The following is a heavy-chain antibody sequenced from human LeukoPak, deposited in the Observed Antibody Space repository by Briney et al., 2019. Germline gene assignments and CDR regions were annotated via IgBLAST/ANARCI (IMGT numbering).Heavy chain of an antibody. CDR2: IWYDGSNE. Sequence: SGTSLRLSCVASGFSFTTHGMHWVRQAPGKGLEWVALIWYDGSNENYAESVKGRFTISRDNSRNTLYLQMNSLRVEETAVYYCAGSTYGSAHVLNYWGQGTLVTVSS. CDR1: GFSFTTHG. CDR3: AGSTYGSAHVLNY. J-gene: IGHJ4*02. D-gene: IGHD3-10*01. V-gene: IGHV3-33*01.